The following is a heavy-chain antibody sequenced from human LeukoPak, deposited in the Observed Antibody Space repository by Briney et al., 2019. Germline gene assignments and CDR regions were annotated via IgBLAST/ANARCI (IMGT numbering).Heavy chain of an antibody. V-gene: IGHV4-39*01. J-gene: IGHJ3*02. D-gene: IGHD1-14*01. Sequence: KPSETLSLTCTVSGGSISSSSYYWGWIRQPPGKGLEWIGSIYYSGSTYYNPSLKSRVTISVDTSKNQFSLKLSSVTAADAAVYYGSRGGGNPGAFDIWGQGTMVTVSS. CDR3: SRGGGNPGAFDI. CDR2: IYYSGST. CDR1: GGSISSSSYY.